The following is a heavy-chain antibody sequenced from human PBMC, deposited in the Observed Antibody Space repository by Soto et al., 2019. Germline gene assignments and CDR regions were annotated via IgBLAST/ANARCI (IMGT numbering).Heavy chain of an antibody. CDR2: IHYSGST. CDR1: GGSISSNIYY. V-gene: IGHV4-39*07. J-gene: IGHJ1*01. D-gene: IGHD3-10*01. CDR3: ARANLGLIWLGEWH. Sequence: SETLSLTCTVSGGSISSNIYYWGWIRQPPGKGLEWIGNIHYSGSTYYDSSLKSRVTISVDTSKNQFSLKLSSVTAADTAVYYCARANLGLIWLGEWHWGQGTLVTVSS.